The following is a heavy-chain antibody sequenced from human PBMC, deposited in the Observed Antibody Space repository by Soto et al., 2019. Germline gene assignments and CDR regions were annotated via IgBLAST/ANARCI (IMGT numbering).Heavy chain of an antibody. CDR1: GGTFSSYA. Sequence: SVKVSCKASGGTFSSYAISWVRQAPGQGLEWMGGIIPIFGTANYAQKFQGRVTITADESTSTAYMELSSLRSEDTAVYYCARDGIGGTAFRGFLDYWGQGTLVTVSS. D-gene: IGHD1-7*01. J-gene: IGHJ4*02. CDR2: IIPIFGTA. CDR3: ARDGIGGTAFRGFLDY. V-gene: IGHV1-69*13.